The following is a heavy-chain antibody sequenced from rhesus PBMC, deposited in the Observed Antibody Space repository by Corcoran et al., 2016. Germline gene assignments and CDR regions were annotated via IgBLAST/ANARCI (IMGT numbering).Heavy chain of an antibody. Sequence: QVQLQESGPGLVKPSETLSLTCAVSGGSISSSNWWSWIRQPPGKGLEGIGGSSNNREINNYNPSVKSRVTISKDTSKSQFSLKLSSGSAADTAVYYCASQRRNSNYYFDYWGRGVLVTVSS. D-gene: IGHD4-23*01. CDR2: SSNNREIN. CDR1: GGSISSSNW. CDR3: ASQRRNSNYYFDY. J-gene: IGHJ4*01. V-gene: IGHV4S12*01.